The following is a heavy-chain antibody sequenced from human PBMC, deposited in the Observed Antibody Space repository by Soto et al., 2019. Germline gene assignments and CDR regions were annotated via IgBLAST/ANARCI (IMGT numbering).Heavy chain of an antibody. CDR3: ARGLYPGGNYSGMDV. CDR2: INPNSGGT. J-gene: IGHJ6*02. D-gene: IGHD2-8*01. CDR1: GYTFTGYY. V-gene: IGHV1-2*04. Sequence: ASVKVSCKASGYTFTGYYMHWVRQAPGQGLEWMGWINPNSGGTNYAQKFQGWVTMTRDTSISTAYMELSRLRSDDTAVYYCARGLYPGGNYSGMDVWGQGTTVTVSS.